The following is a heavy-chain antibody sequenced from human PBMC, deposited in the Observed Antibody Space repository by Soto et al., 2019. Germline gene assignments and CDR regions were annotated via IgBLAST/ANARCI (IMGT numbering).Heavy chain of an antibody. CDR1: GYTFTSYS. D-gene: IGHD6-19*01. V-gene: IGHV1-2*02. J-gene: IGHJ4*02. CDR2: FNPNSGDT. Sequence: GXSVKVSWKASGYTFTSYSMDWVRQAPGQGLECIGWFNPNSGDTVYAEKFQGRVTLTRDTSISTAYMELSSLRSDDTALYYCAREASAVLALDDWGQGTLVTVSS. CDR3: AREASAVLALDD.